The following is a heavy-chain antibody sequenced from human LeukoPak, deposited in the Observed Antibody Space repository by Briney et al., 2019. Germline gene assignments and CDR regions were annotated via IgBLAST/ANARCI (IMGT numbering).Heavy chain of an antibody. J-gene: IGHJ3*02. CDR2: INPNSGGT. V-gene: IGHV1-2*04. CDR3: ARDRGRGGLISAFDI. Sequence: ASVKVSCKTSGYTFNDYYIHWVRQAPGQGLEWMGWINPNSGGTNYAQKFQDWVTMTRDTSIGTAYVELRRLRSDDTAVYYCARDRGRGGLISAFDIWGQGTMVTVSS. D-gene: IGHD3-16*01. CDR1: GYTFNDYY.